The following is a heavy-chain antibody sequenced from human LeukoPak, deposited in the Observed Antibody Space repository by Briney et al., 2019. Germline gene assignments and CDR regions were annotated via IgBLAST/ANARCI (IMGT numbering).Heavy chain of an antibody. CDR1: GFTFSNAW. J-gene: IGHJ4*02. CDR2: IKSKTDGGTT. Sequence: GGSLRLSCAASGFTFSNAWMSWVRQAPGRGLEWVGRIKSKTDGGTTDYAAPVKGRFTISRDNARNTLYMQMNSLRAEDTAVYYCVRGCSSTSCYPFDCWGQGTLVTVS. D-gene: IGHD2-2*01. CDR3: VRGCSSTSCYPFDC. V-gene: IGHV3-15*05.